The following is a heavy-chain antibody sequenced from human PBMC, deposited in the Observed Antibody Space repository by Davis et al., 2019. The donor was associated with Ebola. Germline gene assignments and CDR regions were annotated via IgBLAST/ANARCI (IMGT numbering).Heavy chain of an antibody. D-gene: IGHD3-22*01. CDR2: INPNSGGT. Sequence: ASVTVSCKASGYTFTGYYMHWVRQAPGQGLEWMGWINPNSGGTNYAQKFQGRVTMTRDTSISTAYMELSRLRSDDTAVYYCARVTYYDSAEDYWGQGTLVTVSS. CDR1: GYTFTGYY. V-gene: IGHV1-2*02. CDR3: ARVTYYDSAEDY. J-gene: IGHJ4*02.